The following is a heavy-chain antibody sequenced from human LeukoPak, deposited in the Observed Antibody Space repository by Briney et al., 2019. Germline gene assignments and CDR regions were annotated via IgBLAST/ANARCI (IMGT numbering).Heavy chain of an antibody. J-gene: IGHJ4*02. CDR1: GGSISSSSYY. Sequence: SETLSLTCTVSGGSISSSSYYWGWIRQPPGKGLEWIGSIYYSGSTYYNPSLKSRVTISVDTSKNQFSLKLSSVTAADTAVYYCARDPLVVVTVYFDYWGQGTLVTVSS. V-gene: IGHV4-39*02. D-gene: IGHD2-21*02. CDR2: IYYSGST. CDR3: ARDPLVVVTVYFDY.